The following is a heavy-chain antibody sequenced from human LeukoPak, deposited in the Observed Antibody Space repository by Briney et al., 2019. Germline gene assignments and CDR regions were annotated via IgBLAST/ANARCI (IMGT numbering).Heavy chain of an antibody. D-gene: IGHD2-8*01. CDR1: GFSFAPYS. CDR3: VRDPDALDF. CDR2: IAGTNSNT. Sequence: GGSLRLSYVASGFSFAPYSMNWVRQTPGKGLEWISYIAGTNSNTHYADSVTGRFIISRDNAKNSLYLQMNSLRVDDTAVYYCVRDPDALDFWGQGTLVTVSS. V-gene: IGHV3-48*04. J-gene: IGHJ4*02.